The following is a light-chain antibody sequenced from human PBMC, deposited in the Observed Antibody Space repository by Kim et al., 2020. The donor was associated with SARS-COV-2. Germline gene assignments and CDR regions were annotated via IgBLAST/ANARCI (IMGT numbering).Light chain of an antibody. CDR1: QIVSHH. Sequence: SPGERATLSCRASQIVSHHLAWYQQKRGQAPRLLIYDASNRATGIPARFSGSGSVTDFNLTINSLEPEDLAVYYCQQRYSWPPLTFGGGTKVDIK. CDR2: DAS. J-gene: IGKJ4*01. V-gene: IGKV3-11*01. CDR3: QQRYSWPPLT.